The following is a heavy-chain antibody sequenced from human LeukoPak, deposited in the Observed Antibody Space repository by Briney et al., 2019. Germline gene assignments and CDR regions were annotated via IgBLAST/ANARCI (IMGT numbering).Heavy chain of an antibody. Sequence: SVKLSCKASGGTFNSYAISWVRQAPGQGLEWMGGIIPMSDTANYPQKFRGRLTITADIPTSTVYMELSSLRSEDTAVYYCAREDDTGRYMGDDAFDIWGQGTMVTVSS. D-gene: IGHD1-26*01. V-gene: IGHV1-69*06. CDR2: IIPMSDTA. CDR3: AREDDTGRYMGDDAFDI. CDR1: GGTFNSYA. J-gene: IGHJ3*02.